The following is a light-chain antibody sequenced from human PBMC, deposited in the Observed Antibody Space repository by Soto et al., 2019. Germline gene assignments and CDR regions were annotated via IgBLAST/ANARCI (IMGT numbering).Light chain of an antibody. V-gene: IGKV3-20*01. CDR1: QSVTNNY. CDR2: VAS. CDR3: LQYGSVPLT. Sequence: IVLTQSPGTLSLSPGEGATLSCRASQSVTNNYLAWYQLKLGQPPRLVINVASRRATGIPDRFSGSGSGTDLTLTISRVEPEDSAVYYWLQYGSVPLTFGGGTKVEI. J-gene: IGKJ4*01.